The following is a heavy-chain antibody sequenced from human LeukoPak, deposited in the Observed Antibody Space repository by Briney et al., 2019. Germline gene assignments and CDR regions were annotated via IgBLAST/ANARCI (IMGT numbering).Heavy chain of an antibody. V-gene: IGHV3-48*01. J-gene: IGHJ5*02. Sequence: GGFLRVSCAASGFTFSSYSMNWVRQAPGKGLGWVSYISGSSITIYYADSVKGRFTISRDNAKNSLYLQMSSLRAEDTAVYYCATSAVAGYYSWGQGTLVTVSS. CDR3: ATSAVAGYYS. CDR1: GFTFSSYS. D-gene: IGHD3-9*01. CDR2: ISGSSITI.